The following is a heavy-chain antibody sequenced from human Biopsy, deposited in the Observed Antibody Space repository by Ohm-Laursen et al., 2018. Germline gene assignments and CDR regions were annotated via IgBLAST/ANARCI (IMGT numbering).Heavy chain of an antibody. Sequence: SDTLSLTCSVSGGSFTGHYWSWIRQPPGKGLEWIGHISYTGYTSYNASLKSRVTISVDTSRNHFSLRLSSLTAADTAVYYCARGSNDFVGLYFPRWGQGTLLTVSS. CDR3: ARGSNDFVGLYFPR. D-gene: IGHD2/OR15-2a*01. CDR1: GGSFTGHY. CDR2: ISYTGYT. J-gene: IGHJ4*02. V-gene: IGHV4-59*11.